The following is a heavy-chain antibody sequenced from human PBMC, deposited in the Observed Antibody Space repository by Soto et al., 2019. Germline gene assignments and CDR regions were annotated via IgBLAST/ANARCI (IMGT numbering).Heavy chain of an antibody. J-gene: IGHJ4*02. V-gene: IGHV3-30*18. CDR1: GFTFSSYA. D-gene: IGHD4-4*01. CDR3: AKDLLSNFFDY. Sequence: AGGSLRLSWAASGFTFSSYAMSWVRQAPGKGLEWVAVISYDGSNKYYADSVKGRFTISRDNSKNTLYLQMNSLRAEDTAVYYCAKDLLSNFFDYWGQGTLVTVSS. CDR2: ISYDGSNK.